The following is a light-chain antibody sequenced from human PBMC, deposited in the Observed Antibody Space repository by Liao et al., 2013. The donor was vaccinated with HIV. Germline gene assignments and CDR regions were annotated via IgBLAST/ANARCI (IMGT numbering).Light chain of an antibody. CDR3: LAWDSTTTAYV. CDR1: ALPNQY. CDR2: KDS. V-gene: IGLV3-25*02. J-gene: IGLJ1*01. Sequence: SYELTQPPSVSVSPGRTARITCSGDALPNQYAYWYQQKPGQAPVLLIYKDSERPSGIPERFSGSSSGNTATLTISGTQAMDEADYYCLAWDSTTTAYVFGSGTKVTVL.